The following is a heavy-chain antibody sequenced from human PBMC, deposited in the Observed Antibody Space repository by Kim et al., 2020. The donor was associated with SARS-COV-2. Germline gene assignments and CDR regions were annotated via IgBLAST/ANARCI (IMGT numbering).Heavy chain of an antibody. V-gene: IGHV3-15*01. D-gene: IGHD1-26*01. J-gene: IGHJ4*02. Sequence: GGSLRLSCAASGFTFSNAWMSWVRQAPGKGLEWVGRIKSKTDGGTTDYAAPVKGRFTISRDDSKNTLYLQMNSLKTEDTAVYYCTTSQGGWELPGDFDYWGQGTLVTVSS. CDR3: TTSQGGWELPGDFDY. CDR2: IKSKTDGGTT. CDR1: GFTFSNAW.